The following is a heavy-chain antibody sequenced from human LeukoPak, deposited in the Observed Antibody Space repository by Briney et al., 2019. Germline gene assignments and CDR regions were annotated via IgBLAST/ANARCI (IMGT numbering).Heavy chain of an antibody. Sequence: GGSLRLSCAASGFTFSTFAMIWVRQPPGKGLEWVSSIFPSGGEIHYADSVRGRFTISRDNSKNTLYLQMNSLRAEDTAVYYCARDVGYWGQGTLVTVSS. V-gene: IGHV3-23*01. D-gene: IGHD1-26*01. J-gene: IGHJ4*02. CDR1: GFTFSTFA. CDR2: IFPSGGEI. CDR3: ARDVGY.